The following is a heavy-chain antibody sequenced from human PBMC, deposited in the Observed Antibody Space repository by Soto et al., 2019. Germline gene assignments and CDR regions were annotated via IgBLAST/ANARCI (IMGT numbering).Heavy chain of an antibody. J-gene: IGHJ4*02. D-gene: IGHD3-22*01. CDR3: ARDQLYYSDISGYWYYFDY. CDR2: IGIGSSTK. CDR1: GFTFRNYG. Sequence: GGSLRLSCVASGFTFRNYGMNRVRQAPGKGLEWVSYIGIGSSTKYYADSVKGRFTISRDNAKNSLYLQMNSLRAEDTAVYYCARDQLYYSDISGYWYYFDYWGQGSLVTVSS. V-gene: IGHV3-48*01.